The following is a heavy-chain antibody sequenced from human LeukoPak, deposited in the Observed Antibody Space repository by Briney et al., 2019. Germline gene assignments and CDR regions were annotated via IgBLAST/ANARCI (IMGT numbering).Heavy chain of an antibody. CDR3: ASSVAGTFWXFDX. CDR2: IYPGDSDT. CDR1: GYSFTSYW. D-gene: IGHD6-19*01. V-gene: IGHV5-51*01. Sequence: GESLKISCKGSGYSFTSYWIGWVRQMPGKGLEWMGIIYPGDSDTRYSPSFQGQVTISADKSISTAYLQWSSLKASDTPMYYCASSVAGTFWXFDXWGRGXLVTV. J-gene: IGHJ2*01.